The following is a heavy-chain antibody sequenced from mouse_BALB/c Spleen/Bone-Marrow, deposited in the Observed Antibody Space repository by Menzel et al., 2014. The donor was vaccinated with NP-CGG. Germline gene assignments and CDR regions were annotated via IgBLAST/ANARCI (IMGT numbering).Heavy chain of an antibody. CDR2: IWTGGGT. J-gene: IGHJ3*01. Sequence: VHLVESGPGLVAPSQSLSITCTVSGFSLTSYDMNWVRQPPGKGLEWLGAIWTGGGTDYNSAFMSRLSISKDNSKSQVFLKMNSLQTDDTAIYYCVRGKNLYGTPLAYWGQGTLVTVSA. V-gene: IGHV2-9-2*01. CDR3: VRGKNLYGTPLAY. D-gene: IGHD1-1*01. CDR1: GFSLTSYD.